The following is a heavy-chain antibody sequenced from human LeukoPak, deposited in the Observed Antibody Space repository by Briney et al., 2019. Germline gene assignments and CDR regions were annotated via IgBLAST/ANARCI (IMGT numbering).Heavy chain of an antibody. V-gene: IGHV3-48*02. CDR2: ISSSSSTI. J-gene: IGHJ3*02. CDR1: GLTSSSYS. D-gene: IGHD3-10*01. CDR3: ARDLTGRWAFDI. Sequence: GGSLRLSCAASGLTSSSYSMNWDRQAPGKGLEWVSYISSSSSTIYYADSVKGRFTISRDNAKNSLYLQMNSLRDEDTAVYYCARDLTGRWAFDIWGQRTMVTVSS.